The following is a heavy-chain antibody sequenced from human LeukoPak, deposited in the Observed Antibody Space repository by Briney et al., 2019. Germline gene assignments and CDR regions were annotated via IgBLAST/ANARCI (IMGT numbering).Heavy chain of an antibody. Sequence: SETLSLTCTVSGGSISSSSYYWSWIRQPAGKGLEWIGRIYTSGSTNYNPSLKSRVTISVDTSKNQFSLKLSSVTAADTAVYYCASGYYDSSGYYLNWFDPWGQGTLVTVSS. V-gene: IGHV4-61*02. J-gene: IGHJ5*02. CDR3: ASGYYDSSGYYLNWFDP. CDR2: IYTSGST. D-gene: IGHD3-22*01. CDR1: GGSISSSSYY.